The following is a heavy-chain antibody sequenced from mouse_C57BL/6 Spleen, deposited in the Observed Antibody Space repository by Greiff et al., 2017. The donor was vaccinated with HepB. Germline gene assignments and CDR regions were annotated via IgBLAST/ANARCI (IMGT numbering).Heavy chain of an antibody. Sequence: EVNVVESEGGLVQPGSSMKLSCTASGFTFSDYYMAWVRQVPEKGLEWVANINYDGSSTYYLDSLKSRFIISRDNAKNILYLQMSSLKSEDTATYYCARDGDSVYAMDYWGQGTSVTVSS. CDR2: INYDGSST. V-gene: IGHV5-16*01. CDR1: GFTFSDYY. CDR3: ARDGDSVYAMDY. J-gene: IGHJ4*01. D-gene: IGHD3-1*01.